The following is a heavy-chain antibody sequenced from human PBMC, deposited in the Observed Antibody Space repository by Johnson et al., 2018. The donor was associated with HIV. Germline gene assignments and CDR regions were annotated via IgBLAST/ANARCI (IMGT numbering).Heavy chain of an antibody. CDR2: ISGSGGST. CDR1: GFTVSSNY. V-gene: IGHV3-23*04. J-gene: IGHJ3*02. D-gene: IGHD2-21*02. CDR3: ARGGAYCGGDCNAFDI. Sequence: VQLVESGGGLVQPGRSLRLSCAASGFTVSSNYMSWVRQAPGKGLEWVSAISGSGGSTYYADSVKGRFTISRDNSKNSLYLQMNSLRAEDTAVYYCARGGAYCGGDCNAFDIWGQGTMVTVSS.